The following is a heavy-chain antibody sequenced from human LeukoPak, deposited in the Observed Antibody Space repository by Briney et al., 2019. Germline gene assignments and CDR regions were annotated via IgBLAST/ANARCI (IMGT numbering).Heavy chain of an antibody. CDR3: ARDWTVVSFTGDRSTMVRGVSRCRY. CDR2: ISAYNGNT. CDR1: GYTFTSYG. D-gene: IGHD3-10*01. V-gene: IGHV1-18*01. Sequence: ASVKVSCKASGYTFTSYGISWVRQAPGQGVERMGWISAYNGNTNYAQKLQGRVTMTTDTSTSTAYMELRSLRSDDTAVYYCARDWTVVSFTGDRSTMVRGVSRCRYWGQGTLVTVSS. J-gene: IGHJ4*02.